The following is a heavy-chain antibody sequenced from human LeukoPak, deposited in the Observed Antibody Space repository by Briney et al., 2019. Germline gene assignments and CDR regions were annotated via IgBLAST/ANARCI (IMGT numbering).Heavy chain of an antibody. J-gene: IGHJ4*02. CDR1: GFTFSSHE. D-gene: IGHD3-22*01. Sequence: PGGSLRLSCTASGFTFSSHEMHWVRQATGKGLEWVSAFDIVGDTYYLDSVKGRFTISRDIAKNSLYLQMNSLSPGDTAVYYCVRGGQYFRDSIGYYPFDYWGQGAPVTVSS. CDR2: FDIVGDT. V-gene: IGHV3-13*04. CDR3: VRGGQYFRDSIGYYPFDY.